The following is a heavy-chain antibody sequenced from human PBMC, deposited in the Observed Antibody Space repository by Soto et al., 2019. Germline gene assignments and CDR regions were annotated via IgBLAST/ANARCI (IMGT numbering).Heavy chain of an antibody. CDR3: ARVQLDYFDY. J-gene: IGHJ4*02. CDR1: GYSFTSYD. CDR2: MNPNSGNT. D-gene: IGHD4-4*01. V-gene: IGHV1-8*01. Sequence: QVQLVQSGAEVKKPGASVKVSCKASGYSFTSYDINWVRQATGQGLEWMGWMNPNSGNTAYAQKFQGRVTMXRNTSISAAYMELSSLRSEDTAVYYFARVQLDYFDYWGQGTLVTVSS.